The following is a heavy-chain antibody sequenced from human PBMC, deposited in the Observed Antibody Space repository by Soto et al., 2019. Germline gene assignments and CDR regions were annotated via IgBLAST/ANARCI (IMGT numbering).Heavy chain of an antibody. V-gene: IGHV3-15*01. CDR2: IKSKTDGGTT. J-gene: IGHJ4*02. D-gene: IGHD1-1*01. CDR3: TPDSDDGRDY. Sequence: GGSLRLSCAASGFTFSNAWLSWVRQAPGKGLEWVGRIKSKTDGGTTDYAAPVKGRFTISRDDSKNTLYLKMNSLKTEDTAVCNFTPDSDDGRDYWGQGTLVTVSS. CDR1: GFTFSNAW.